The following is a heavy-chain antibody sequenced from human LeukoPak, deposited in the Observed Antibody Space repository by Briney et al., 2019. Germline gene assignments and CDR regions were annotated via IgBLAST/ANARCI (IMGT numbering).Heavy chain of an antibody. CDR3: AKDIAVVDAYHYYGMDV. Sequence: GGSLRLSCAASGFTFDDYAMHWVRQAPGKGLEWVSGISWNSGSIGYADSVKGRFTISRDNAKNSLYLQMNSLRGEDTALYYCAKDIAVVDAYHYYGMDVWGQGTTVTVSS. V-gene: IGHV3-9*01. D-gene: IGHD6-19*01. CDR1: GFTFDDYA. J-gene: IGHJ6*02. CDR2: ISWNSGSI.